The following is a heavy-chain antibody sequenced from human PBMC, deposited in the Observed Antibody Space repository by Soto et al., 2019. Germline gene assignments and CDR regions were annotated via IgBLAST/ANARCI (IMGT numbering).Heavy chain of an antibody. CDR3: ARDDAGYSSGWYIDYFNY. CDR2: INGGKGNT. CDR1: GNTFPNYA. Sequence: QVQLVQSGAELKKPGASVKVSCKSSGNTFPNYAIHWVRQAPGQRPEWMGWINGGKGNTYYSEKFLGRVTLTRDTSASTVNMELSSLRSEDTAIYYCARDDAGYSSGWYIDYFNYWGQGALVTVSS. V-gene: IGHV1-3*01. J-gene: IGHJ4*02. D-gene: IGHD6-13*01.